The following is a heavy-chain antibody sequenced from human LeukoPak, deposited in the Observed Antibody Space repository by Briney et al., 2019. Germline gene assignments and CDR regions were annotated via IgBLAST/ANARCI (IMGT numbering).Heavy chain of an antibody. CDR2: IIPFFGTA. V-gene: IGHV1-69*13. D-gene: IGHD4-17*01. J-gene: IGHJ6*04. CDR3: AREFHGTTVPLDV. CDR1: GCTFSSYA. Sequence: SVKVSCNSAGCTFSSYAISLVRQAPGQGLELMGRIIPFFGTANYAQKFQGRVTITADESKSTAYMELSSLRSEDTAVYYCAREFHGTTVPLDVWGKGTTVTVSS.